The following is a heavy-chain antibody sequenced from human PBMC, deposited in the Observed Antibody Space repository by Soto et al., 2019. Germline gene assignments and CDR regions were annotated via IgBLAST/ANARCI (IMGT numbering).Heavy chain of an antibody. V-gene: IGHV3-11*06. CDR2: ISSSSSYT. J-gene: IGHJ5*02. D-gene: IGHD2-15*01. CDR3: ARDPDGGSNWFDP. CDR1: GFTFSDYY. Sequence: PGGSLRLSCAASGFTFSDYYMSWIRQAPGKGLEWVSYISSSSSYTNYADSVKGRFTISRDNAKNSLYLQMNSLRAEDTAVYYCARDPDGGSNWFDPWGQGTLVTVSS.